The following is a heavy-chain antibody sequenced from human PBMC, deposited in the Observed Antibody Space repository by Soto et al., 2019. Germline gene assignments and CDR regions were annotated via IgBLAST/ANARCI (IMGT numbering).Heavy chain of an antibody. V-gene: IGHV3-23*01. CDR3: AKDGRYCSSPSCYAGTG. CDR1: GFTFSSYA. CDR2: ISGTGGST. J-gene: IGHJ4*02. D-gene: IGHD2-2*01. Sequence: EVQLLESGGGLVQPGGSLRVSCAASGFTFSSYAMSWVRQAPGKGLEWVSTISGTGGSTYYADSVKGRFTISRDNSKNTLYLQMNSLRAEDTAVYYCAKDGRYCSSPSCYAGTGGGQGTLVTVSS.